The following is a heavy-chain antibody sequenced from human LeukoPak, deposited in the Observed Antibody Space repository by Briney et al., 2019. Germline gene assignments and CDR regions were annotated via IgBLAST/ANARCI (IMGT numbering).Heavy chain of an antibody. V-gene: IGHV4-38-2*02. D-gene: IGHD5-18*01. CDR2: IYHSGST. CDR3: ARGSRYSYGSCAFDY. Sequence: PSETLSLTCTVSGYSISSGYYWGWIRPPPGKGLEWIGSIYHSGSTYYNPSLKSRVTISVDTSKNQFSLKLSSVTAADTAVYYCARGSRYSYGSCAFDYWGQGTLVTVSS. CDR1: GYSISSGYY. J-gene: IGHJ4*02.